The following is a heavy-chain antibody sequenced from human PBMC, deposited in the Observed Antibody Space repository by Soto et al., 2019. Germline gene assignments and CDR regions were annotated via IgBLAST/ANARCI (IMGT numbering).Heavy chain of an antibody. Sequence: QLQLQESGPGLVKPSETLSLTCTVSGGSISRSGYFWGWIRQPPGKGLEWIATIYDSGSTYYNASLRSRVTISVDTSKNQFSLKLSSLTAADTAVYYCARLVYSYGWVDHWGQGTLVTVSS. CDR3: ARLVYSYGWVDH. J-gene: IGHJ5*02. D-gene: IGHD5-18*01. CDR1: GGSISRSGYF. CDR2: IYDSGST. V-gene: IGHV4-39*01.